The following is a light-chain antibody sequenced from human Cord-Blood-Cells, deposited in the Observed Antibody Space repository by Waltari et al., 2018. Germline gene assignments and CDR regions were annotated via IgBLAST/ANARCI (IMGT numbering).Light chain of an antibody. J-gene: IGLJ1*01. CDR3: QAWDSSTYV. CDR2: HDS. V-gene: IGLV3-1*01. Sequence: SYELTQPPSVSVSPGQTASITCSGDKLGDKYACWYQQKPGQSPVLVIYHDSKRPSGIPERFPGSNSGNTATLTISGTQAMYEADYYCQAWDSSTYVFGTGTKVTVL. CDR1: KLGDKY.